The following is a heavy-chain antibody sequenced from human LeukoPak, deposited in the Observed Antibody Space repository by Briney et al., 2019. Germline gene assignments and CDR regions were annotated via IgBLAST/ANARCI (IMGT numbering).Heavy chain of an antibody. CDR3: ASERFGNDY. V-gene: IGHV3-33*01. CDR1: GFTFSNYG. CDR2: IWYDGSNE. D-gene: IGHD3-3*01. J-gene: IGHJ4*02. Sequence: GGSLRLSCAASGFTFSNYGMQWVRQAPGKGLEWVAVIWYDGSNEDYADSVKGRFTISRDNAKNSLYLQMNSLRAEDTAVYYCASERFGNDYWGQGTLVTVSS.